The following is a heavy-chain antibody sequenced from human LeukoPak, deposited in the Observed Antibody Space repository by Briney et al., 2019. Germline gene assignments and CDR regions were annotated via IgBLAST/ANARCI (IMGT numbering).Heavy chain of an antibody. CDR1: GFMFSDYG. CDR2: IWYVGINI. J-gene: IGHJ6*03. CDR3: AKEGDRGEARCYYYMDV. D-gene: IGHD3-10*01. Sequence: PGRSLRLSCAASGFMFSDYGMHWVRQAPGKGLEWVAAIWYVGINIFYAGYVRGRFTLSKDNSKNALYLQMNSLRAEDTADYCCAKEGDRGEARCYYYMDVWGNGTTVTVSS. V-gene: IGHV3-33*06.